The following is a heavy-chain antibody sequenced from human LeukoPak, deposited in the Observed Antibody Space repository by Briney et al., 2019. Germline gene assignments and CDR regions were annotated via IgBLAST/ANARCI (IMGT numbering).Heavy chain of an antibody. CDR3: AREGRITIFGVVDY. V-gene: IGHV3-30*09. CDR2: ISYDGSNK. CDR1: GFTFSSYA. J-gene: IGHJ4*02. Sequence: GGSLRLSCAASGFTFSSYAMHWVRQAPGKGLEWVAVISYDGSNKYYADSVKGRFAISRDNSKDTLYLQMNSLRAEDTAVYYCAREGRITIFGVVDYWGQGTLVTVSS. D-gene: IGHD3-3*01.